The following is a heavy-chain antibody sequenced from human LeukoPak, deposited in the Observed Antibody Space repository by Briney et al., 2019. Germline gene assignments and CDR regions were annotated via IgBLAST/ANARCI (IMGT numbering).Heavy chain of an antibody. CDR3: ARHNIPVTTIRAWDY. CDR2: IYPGDSDT. D-gene: IGHD2-21*01. V-gene: IGHV5-51*01. J-gene: IGHJ4*02. CDR1: GHSFSSYW. Sequence: GESLKISCQGSGHSFSSYWIGWVRQMPGKGLEWMGIIYPGDSDTRYSPSFQGHVTISADKSISTAYLQWSSLKASDTAIYYCARHNIPVTTIRAWDYWGQGTLVTVSS.